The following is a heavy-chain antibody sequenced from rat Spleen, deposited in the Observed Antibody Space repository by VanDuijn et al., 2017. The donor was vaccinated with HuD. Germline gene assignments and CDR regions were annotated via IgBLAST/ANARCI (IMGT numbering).Heavy chain of an antibody. D-gene: IGHD4-3*01. V-gene: IGHV5-25*01. J-gene: IGHJ4*01. CDR2: ISTGGGST. Sequence: EVQLVESGGGLVRPGRSMKVSCTASGFTFSNYYMAWVRQAPKKGLEWVASISTGGGSTYYRDSVKGRFTISRDNAKNTLYLQMDSLRSEDTATYYCARHGRGERTYYYVMDVWGQGVSVTVSS. CDR3: ARHGRGERTYYYVMDV. CDR1: GFTFSNYY.